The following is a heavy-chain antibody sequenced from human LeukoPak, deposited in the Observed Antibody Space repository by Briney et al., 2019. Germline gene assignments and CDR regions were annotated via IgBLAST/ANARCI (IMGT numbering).Heavy chain of an antibody. D-gene: IGHD5-12*01. CDR2: IYYSGST. J-gene: IGHJ4*02. CDR3: ARDRGGYPRTGYFDY. V-gene: IGHV4-39*07. CDR1: GGSISSSSYY. Sequence: SETLSLTCTVSGGSISSSSYYWGWIRQPPGKGLEWIGSIYYSGSTYYNPSLKSRVTMSVDTSKNQFSLKLSSVTAADTAVYYCARDRGGYPRTGYFDYWGQGTLVTVSS.